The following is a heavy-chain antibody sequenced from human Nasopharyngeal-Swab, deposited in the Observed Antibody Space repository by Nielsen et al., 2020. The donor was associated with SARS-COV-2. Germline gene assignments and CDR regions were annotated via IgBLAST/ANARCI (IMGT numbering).Heavy chain of an antibody. CDR3: ARDSLTYYDFWSGYYTANDAFDI. CDR2: ISSSSSYT. J-gene: IGHJ3*02. V-gene: IGHV3-11*06. CDR1: GFTFSDYY. D-gene: IGHD3-3*01. Sequence: GESLKISCAASGFTFSDYYMSWIRQAPGKGLEWVSYISSSSSYTNYADSVKGRFTISRDNAKNSLYLQMNSLRDEDTAVYYCARDSLTYYDFWSGYYTANDAFDIWGQGTMVTVSS.